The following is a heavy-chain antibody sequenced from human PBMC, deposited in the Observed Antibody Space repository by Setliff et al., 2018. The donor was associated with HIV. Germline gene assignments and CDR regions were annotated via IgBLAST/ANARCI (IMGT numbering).Heavy chain of an antibody. V-gene: IGHV3-23*01. D-gene: IGHD2-21*01. Sequence: PGGSLRLSCVASGFTFSSYGMSWVRQAPGKGLEWVSVISGSGSGTFYADSVKGRFTISRDNSKNTLYLQMNSLRAEDTAVYYCAKEPSSCSAPRPSLCGYFDSWGQGTQVTV. CDR1: GFTFSSYG. CDR2: ISGSGSGT. CDR3: AKEPSSCSAPRPSLCGYFDS. J-gene: IGHJ4*01.